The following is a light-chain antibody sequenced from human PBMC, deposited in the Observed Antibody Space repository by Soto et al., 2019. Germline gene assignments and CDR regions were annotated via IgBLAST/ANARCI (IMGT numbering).Light chain of an antibody. CDR3: AAWDDSLNGVL. Sequence: QSVLTQPPSASGTPGQRVTISCSGSNSNIGSNPVHWNQHLPGTAPKLLIHNNNQRPSGLPDRFSGSKSGTSASLAISGLQSEDEAAYYCAAWDDSLNGVLFGGGTKVTVL. V-gene: IGLV1-44*01. J-gene: IGLJ2*01. CDR2: NNN. CDR1: NSNIGSNP.